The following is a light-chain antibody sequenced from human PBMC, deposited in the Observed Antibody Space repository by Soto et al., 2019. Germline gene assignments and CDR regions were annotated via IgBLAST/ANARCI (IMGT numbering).Light chain of an antibody. CDR1: QTISSW. V-gene: IGKV3-20*01. Sequence: TQSPSTLSGSLGDRVTITCRASQTISSWLAWYQHKPGQSPRLLIDGASSRASGIPDRFSGSGSGTDFTLTISRLEPEDFAVYYCQQYVGLPPTFGQGTKVDI. CDR3: QQYVGLPPT. J-gene: IGKJ1*01. CDR2: GAS.